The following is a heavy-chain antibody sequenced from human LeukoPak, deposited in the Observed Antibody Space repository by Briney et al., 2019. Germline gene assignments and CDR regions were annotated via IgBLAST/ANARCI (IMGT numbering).Heavy chain of an antibody. CDR2: MSPNSGNT. V-gene: IGHV1-8*01. J-gene: IGHJ5*02. D-gene: IGHD3-10*01. Sequence: GASVKVSCKASRYTLSNYDINWVRQATGQGLEWMGWMSPNSGNTGYAQKFQGRVTMTRNTSISTAYMELTSLRSEDTAVYYCTTVGNYYGSGSYYYWFDPWGQGTLATVSS. CDR1: RYTLSNYD. CDR3: TTVGNYYGSGSYYYWFDP.